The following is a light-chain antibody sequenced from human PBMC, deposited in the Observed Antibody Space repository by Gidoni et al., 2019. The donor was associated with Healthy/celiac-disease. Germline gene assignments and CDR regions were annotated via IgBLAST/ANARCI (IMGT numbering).Light chain of an antibody. J-gene: IGLJ2*01. V-gene: IGLV3-25*03. CDR1: AFTKQY. CDR2: KDS. CDR3: QSADSSGTYVV. Sequence: SFELSLPPPVSVSPVQTARITCSGDAFTKQYAYWYQQKPGQAPVLVIYKDSERPSGIPERFSGSSSGTTVTLTISGVQAEDEADYYCQSADSSGTYVVFGGGTKLTVL.